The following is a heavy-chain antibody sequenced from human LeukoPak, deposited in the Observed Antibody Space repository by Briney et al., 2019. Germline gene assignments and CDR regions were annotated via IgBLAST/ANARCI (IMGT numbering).Heavy chain of an antibody. J-gene: IGHJ6*02. D-gene: IGHD2-2*01. V-gene: IGHV4-39*01. CDR2: SSYSGST. CDR1: GGSISSSSYS. Sequence: PSETLSLTCTVSGGSISSSSYSWGWIRQPPGKGLEYIGSSSYSGSTYYNPSLKSRVTISVDTSKNQFSLNLNSVTAADAAVYYCARSDCFSTSCSYFYGMDVWGQGTTVTVSS. CDR3: ARSDCFSTSCSYFYGMDV.